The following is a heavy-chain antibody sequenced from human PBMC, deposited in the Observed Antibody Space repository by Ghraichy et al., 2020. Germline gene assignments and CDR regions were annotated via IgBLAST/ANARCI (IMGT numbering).Heavy chain of an antibody. V-gene: IGHV3-23*01. Sequence: GGSLRLSCAASGITFSSYAMSWVRQAPGKGLERVSAISGSGGSTYYADSVKGRFTISRDNSKNTLYLQMNSLRAEDTVVYYCAKDRDYDYVWGSYRQNYFDYWGQGTLVTVSS. CDR2: ISGSGGST. CDR3: AKDRDYDYVWGSYRQNYFDY. D-gene: IGHD3-16*02. J-gene: IGHJ4*02. CDR1: GITFSSYA.